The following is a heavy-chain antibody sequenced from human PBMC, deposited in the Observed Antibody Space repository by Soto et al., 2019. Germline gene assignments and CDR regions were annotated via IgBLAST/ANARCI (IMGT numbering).Heavy chain of an antibody. CDR3: ARDRGFARGAAAGPGVDY. J-gene: IGHJ4*02. Sequence: QVQLVQSGAEVKKPGASVKVSCKASGYTFTSYGISWVRQAPGQGLEWMGWISAYNGNTNYAQKLQGRVTMTTDTSTSTAYKELRSLRSDDTAVYYCARDRGFARGAAAGPGVDYWGQGTLVTVSS. CDR2: ISAYNGNT. CDR1: GYTFTSYG. V-gene: IGHV1-18*01. D-gene: IGHD6-13*01.